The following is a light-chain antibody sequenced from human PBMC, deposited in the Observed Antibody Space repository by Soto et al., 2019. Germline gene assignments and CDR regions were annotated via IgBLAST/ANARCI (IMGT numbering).Light chain of an antibody. CDR3: KQYGSSPLT. CDR2: GAS. J-gene: IGKJ4*01. CDR1: QSVSSSY. V-gene: IGKV3-20*01. Sequence: EFVLTSSPGTLSLSTGDRAILSCRASQSVSSSYLAWYQQKPGQATRLLIYGASSRATGIPDRFSGSGSGTDFTLTISRLEPEEFAVYYCKQYGSSPLTFGGGAKVDIK.